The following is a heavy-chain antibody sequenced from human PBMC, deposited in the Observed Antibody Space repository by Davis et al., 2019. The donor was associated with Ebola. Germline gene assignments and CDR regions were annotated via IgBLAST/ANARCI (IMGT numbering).Heavy chain of an antibody. D-gene: IGHD1-26*01. V-gene: IGHV3-13*01. CDR3: ARGGIVGATRDYYYGMDV. J-gene: IGHJ6*02. Sequence: GESLKISCAASGFTFSSYDMHWVRQVTGKGLEWVSAIGTAGDTYYPGSVKGRFTISRENAKNSLYLQMNSLRAGDTAVYYCARGGIVGATRDYYYGMDVWGQGTTVTVSS. CDR1: GFTFSSYD. CDR2: IGTAGDT.